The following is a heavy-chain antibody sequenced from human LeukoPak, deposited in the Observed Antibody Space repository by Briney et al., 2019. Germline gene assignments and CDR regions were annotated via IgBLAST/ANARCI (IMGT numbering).Heavy chain of an antibody. CDR2: ISYDGSDK. Sequence: GRSLRLSCAASGFIFSRYGMHWVRQAPGKGLEWVAVISYDGSDKYYADSVKGRFTISRDNSKNTLYLQMNSLRAEDTAVYYCAKDAGITMVRGVSSYYFDYWGQGTLVTVSS. CDR1: GFIFSRYG. J-gene: IGHJ4*02. CDR3: AKDAGITMVRGVSSYYFDY. V-gene: IGHV3-30*18. D-gene: IGHD3-10*01.